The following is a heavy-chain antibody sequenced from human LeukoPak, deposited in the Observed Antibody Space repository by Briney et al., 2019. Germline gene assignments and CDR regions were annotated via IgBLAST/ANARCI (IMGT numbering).Heavy chain of an antibody. Sequence: GRSLRLSCAASGFTFSSYAMHWVRQAPGKGLEWVAVISYDGSNKYYADSVKGRFTISRDNSKNTLYLQMNSLRAEDTAVYYCARSLEMATFHPFDYWGQGTLVNVSS. D-gene: IGHD5-24*01. CDR1: GFTFSSYA. V-gene: IGHV3-30*01. CDR2: ISYDGSNK. CDR3: ARSLEMATFHPFDY. J-gene: IGHJ4*02.